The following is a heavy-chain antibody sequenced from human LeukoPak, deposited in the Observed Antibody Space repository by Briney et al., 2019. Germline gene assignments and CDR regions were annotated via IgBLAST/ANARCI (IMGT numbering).Heavy chain of an antibody. D-gene: IGHD4-23*01. CDR2: INPNSGGT. J-gene: IGHJ4*02. Sequence: ASVKVSCKASGYTFTGYYMHWVRQAPGQGLEWMGWINPNSGGTNYAQKFQGRVTMTRDTSISTAYMEVSRLRSDDTAVYYCARSSRMTTVVTPAGYWGQGTLVTVSS. CDR3: ARSSRMTTVVTPAGY. CDR1: GYTFTGYY. V-gene: IGHV1-2*02.